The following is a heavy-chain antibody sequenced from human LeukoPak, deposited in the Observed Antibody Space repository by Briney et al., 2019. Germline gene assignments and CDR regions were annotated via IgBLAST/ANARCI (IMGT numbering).Heavy chain of an antibody. J-gene: IGHJ5*02. Sequence: PSQTLSLTCAVSGGSISSGGYSWSWIRQPPGKGLEWIGYIYHSGSTYFNPSLKSRVTISVDRSKNQFSLKLSSVTAADTAVYYCARRSGNSSSGGVWFDPWGQGTLVTVSS. D-gene: IGHD6-13*01. CDR1: GGSISSGGYS. CDR3: ARRSGNSSSGGVWFDP. V-gene: IGHV4-30-2*01. CDR2: IYHSGST.